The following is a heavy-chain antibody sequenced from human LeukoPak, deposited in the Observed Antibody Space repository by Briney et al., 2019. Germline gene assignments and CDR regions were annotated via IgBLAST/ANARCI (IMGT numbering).Heavy chain of an antibody. Sequence: ASVTVSCKASGYTFTGYYMHWVRQAPGQGLEWMGWINPNSGGTNYAQKFQGRVTMTRDTSISTAYMELSRLRSDDTAVYYCARKSNSSSWYGNWFDPWGQGTLVTVSS. CDR2: INPNSGGT. CDR1: GYTFTGYY. D-gene: IGHD6-13*01. V-gene: IGHV1-2*02. CDR3: ARKSNSSSWYGNWFDP. J-gene: IGHJ5*02.